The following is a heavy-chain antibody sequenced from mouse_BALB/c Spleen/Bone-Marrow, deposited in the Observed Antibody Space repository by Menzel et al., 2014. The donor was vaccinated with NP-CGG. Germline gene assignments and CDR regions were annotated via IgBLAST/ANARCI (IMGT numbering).Heavy chain of an antibody. CDR3: AAYYGSSYWAMDY. D-gene: IGHD1-1*01. J-gene: IGHJ4*01. CDR1: GYTFTSYW. Sequence: QVQLQQSGAELARPGASVSLSCKASGYTFTSYWMQWVKQRPGQGLEWIGAIYPGDGDTRYTQKFKGKATLTADKSSSTAYMQLSSLASEDSAVYYCAAYYGSSYWAMDYWGQGTSVTVSS. CDR2: IYPGDGDT. V-gene: IGHV1-87*01.